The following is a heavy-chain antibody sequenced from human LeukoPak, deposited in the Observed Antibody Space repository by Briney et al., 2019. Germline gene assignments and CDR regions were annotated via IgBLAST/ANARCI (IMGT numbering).Heavy chain of an antibody. J-gene: IGHJ4*02. CDR3: ARSSTTYYYDSSGYYYFDY. D-gene: IGHD3-22*01. CDR1: GGSISSYY. V-gene: IGHV4-59*01. CDR2: IYHSGST. Sequence: KPSETLSLTCTVSGGSISSYYWSWIRQPPGKGLEWIGYIYHSGSTKYNPSLKSRVTISVDTSKNQFSLKLSSVTAADTAVYYCARSSTTYYYDSSGYYYFDYWGQGTLVTVS.